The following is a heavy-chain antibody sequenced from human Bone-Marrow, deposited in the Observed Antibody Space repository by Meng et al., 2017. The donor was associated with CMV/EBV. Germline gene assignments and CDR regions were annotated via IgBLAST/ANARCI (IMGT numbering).Heavy chain of an antibody. CDR2: LSYDGSQR. V-gene: IGHV3-30*04. D-gene: IGHD4-23*01. CDR3: ARDRMVVTFYYYYGMDV. Sequence: GESLKISCVASRLTHFKSYSMHWVRQAPGKGLEWVAILSYDGSQRYYTDSVKGRFTISRDNAKNSWYLQMNSLRAEDTAVYYCARDRMVVTFYYYYGMDVWGHGTTVTVSS. CDR1: RLTHFKSYS. J-gene: IGHJ6*02.